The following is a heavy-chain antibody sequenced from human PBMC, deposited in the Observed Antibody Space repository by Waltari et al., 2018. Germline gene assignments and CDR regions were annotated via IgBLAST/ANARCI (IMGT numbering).Heavy chain of an antibody. D-gene: IGHD5-12*01. Sequence: QVQLQQWGAGLLKPSETLSLTCAVYGGSFSGYYWSWIRQPPGKGLERIGEINHSGSTNYNPSLKSRVTISVDTSKNQFSLKLSSVTAADTAVYYCARTPWLRLRKKRYFDLWGRGTLVTVSS. CDR2: INHSGST. J-gene: IGHJ2*01. CDR1: GGSFSGYY. CDR3: ARTPWLRLRKKRYFDL. V-gene: IGHV4-34*01.